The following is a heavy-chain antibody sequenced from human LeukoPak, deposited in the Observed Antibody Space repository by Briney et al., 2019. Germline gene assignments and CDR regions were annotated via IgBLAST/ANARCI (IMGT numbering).Heavy chain of an antibody. Sequence: GGSLRLSCAASGFTFSSYAMSWVRQAPGKGLEWVSAISGSGGSTYYADSVKGRFTISRDNSKNTLYLQMNSLRAEDTAVYYCAKRPYDSSGYYPFDYWGQGTLVTVSS. V-gene: IGHV3-23*01. CDR1: GFTFSSYA. J-gene: IGHJ4*02. CDR2: ISGSGGST. D-gene: IGHD3-22*01. CDR3: AKRPYDSSGYYPFDY.